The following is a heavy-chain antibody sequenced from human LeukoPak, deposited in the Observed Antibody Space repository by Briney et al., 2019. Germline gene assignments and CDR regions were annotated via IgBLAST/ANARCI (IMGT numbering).Heavy chain of an antibody. V-gene: IGHV3-7*03. Sequence: GGSLRLSCAASGFALSSHWMTWVRQVPGRGPEWVANVNRDGSETYYLDSVKGRFTISRDNSKNTLYLQMNSLRAEDTAVYYCCIVVVTAIDDAFDIWGQGTMVTVSS. D-gene: IGHD2-21*02. CDR1: GFALSSHW. J-gene: IGHJ3*02. CDR2: VNRDGSET. CDR3: CIVVVTAIDDAFDI.